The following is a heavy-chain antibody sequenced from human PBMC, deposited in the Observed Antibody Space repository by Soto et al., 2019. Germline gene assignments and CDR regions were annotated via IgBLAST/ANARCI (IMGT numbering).Heavy chain of an antibody. CDR1: GYTFTGYG. V-gene: IGHV1-18*04. CDR3: ARDGPSSLQWELLEAFDI. Sequence: ASVKVSCKASGYTFTGYGISWVRQAPGQGLEWMGWISAYNGNTNYAQKLQGRVTMTTDTSTSTAYMELRSLRSDDTAVYYCARDGPSSLQWELLEAFDIWGQGTMVTVSS. CDR2: ISAYNGNT. J-gene: IGHJ3*02. D-gene: IGHD1-26*01.